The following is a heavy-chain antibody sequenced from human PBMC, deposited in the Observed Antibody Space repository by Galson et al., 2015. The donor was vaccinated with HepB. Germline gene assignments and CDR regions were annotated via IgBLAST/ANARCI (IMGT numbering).Heavy chain of an antibody. D-gene: IGHD4-17*01. CDR2: IRYDGSNK. J-gene: IGHJ6*02. Sequence: SLRLSCAASGFTFSSYGMHWVRQAPGKGLEWVAFIRYDGSNKYYADSVKGRFTISRDNSKNTLYLQMNSLRAEDTAVYYCAKDGHDYGDYWPGYYYYGMDVWGQGTTVTVSS. CDR3: AKDGHDYGDYWPGYYYYGMDV. CDR1: GFTFSSYG. V-gene: IGHV3-30*02.